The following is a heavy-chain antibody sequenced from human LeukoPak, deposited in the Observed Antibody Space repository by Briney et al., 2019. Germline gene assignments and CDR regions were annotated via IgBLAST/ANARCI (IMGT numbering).Heavy chain of an antibody. V-gene: IGHV3-30*04. J-gene: IGHJ6*02. Sequence: GGSLRLSCAASGFTFSSYAMHWVRQAPGKGLEWVAVISYDGSNKYYADSVKGRFTISRDNSKNTLYLHMNSLRAEDTAVYYCARDSRWFGELLSTLNYYHYGMDVWGQGTTVTVSS. CDR2: ISYDGSNK. D-gene: IGHD3-10*01. CDR1: GFTFSSYA. CDR3: ARDSRWFGELLSTLNYYHYGMDV.